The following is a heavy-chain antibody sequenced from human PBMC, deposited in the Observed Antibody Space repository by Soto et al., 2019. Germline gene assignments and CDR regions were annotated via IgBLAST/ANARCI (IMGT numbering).Heavy chain of an antibody. CDR1: GGSISSYY. D-gene: IGHD3-16*01. CDR2: IYYSGST. Sequence: PSETLSLTCTVSGGSISSYYWIWIRQPPGKGLEWIGYIYYSGSTNYNPSLKSRVTISVDTSKNQFSLKLSSVTAADTAVYYCARGDLSRKEGIMIWGQGTMVTVSS. CDR3: ARGDLSRKEGIMI. J-gene: IGHJ3*02. V-gene: IGHV4-59*01.